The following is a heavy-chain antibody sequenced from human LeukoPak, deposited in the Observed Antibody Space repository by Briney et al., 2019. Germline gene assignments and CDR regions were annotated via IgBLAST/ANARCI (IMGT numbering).Heavy chain of an antibody. D-gene: IGHD4-11*01. CDR1: GGTFSSYA. Sequence: GSSVKVSCKASGGTFSSYAISWVRQAPGQGLEWMGWISAYNGNTNYAQKLQGRVTMTTDTSTSTAYMELRSLRSDDTAVYYCARDQVTRLDGMDVWGQGTTVTVSS. CDR3: ARDQVTRLDGMDV. CDR2: ISAYNGNT. V-gene: IGHV1-18*01. J-gene: IGHJ6*02.